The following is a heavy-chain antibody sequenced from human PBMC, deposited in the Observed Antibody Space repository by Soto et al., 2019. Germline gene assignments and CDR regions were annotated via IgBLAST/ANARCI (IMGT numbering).Heavy chain of an antibody. CDR2: ISYDGSNK. D-gene: IGHD6-13*01. V-gene: IGHV3-30-3*01. Sequence: GGSLRLSCAASGFTFSSYAMHWVRQAPGKGLEWVAVISYDGSNKYYADSVKGRFTISRDNSKNTLYLQMNSLRAEDTAVYYCARAVTFYSSSDPWGQGTLVTVSS. CDR1: GFTFSSYA. J-gene: IGHJ5*02. CDR3: ARAVTFYSSSDP.